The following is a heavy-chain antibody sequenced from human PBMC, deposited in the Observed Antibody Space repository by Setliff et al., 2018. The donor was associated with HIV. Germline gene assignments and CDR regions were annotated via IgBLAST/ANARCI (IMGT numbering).Heavy chain of an antibody. Sequence: SETLSLTCPVSGGSISLYYWSWIRQPPGKGLEWIGYIYYNGTTNYNPSLKSRVTISVDTSKNQFSLRLTSVTAADTAVYYCARHLYYYDSSGYLQPYYYMDVWGKGTTVTVSS. J-gene: IGHJ6*03. V-gene: IGHV4-59*08. D-gene: IGHD3-22*01. CDR2: IYYNGTT. CDR3: ARHLYYYDSSGYLQPYYYMDV. CDR1: GGSISLYY.